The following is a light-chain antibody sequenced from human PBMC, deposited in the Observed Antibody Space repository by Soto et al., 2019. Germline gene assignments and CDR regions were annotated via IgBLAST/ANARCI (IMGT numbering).Light chain of an antibody. CDR2: EAT. CDR3: CSFAGGATFV. V-gene: IGLV2-23*02. CDR1: SNDVGGYDL. J-gene: IGLJ2*01. Sequence: QSVLTQPASVSGSPGQSITISCSGTSNDVGGYDLVSWYQQHPGKAPRLIIYEATKRPSEVSDRFSASKSGNTASLTISALQAEDEAYYSCCSFAGGATFVFGGGTKLTVL.